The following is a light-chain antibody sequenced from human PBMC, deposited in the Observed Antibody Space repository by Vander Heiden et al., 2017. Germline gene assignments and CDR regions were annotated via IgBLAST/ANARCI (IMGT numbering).Light chain of an antibody. Sequence: DIRLTQSPSSLSASVGDRVTITCRASQGISNLLSWYQQKPGKAPKSLIYAASNLQSGVPSRFSGSGSGTEFTLTISSLQPEDFATYYCRQHSDYPLTFGGGTKVEIK. CDR1: QGISNL. CDR3: RQHSDYPLT. V-gene: IGKV1-16*01. J-gene: IGKJ4*02. CDR2: AAS.